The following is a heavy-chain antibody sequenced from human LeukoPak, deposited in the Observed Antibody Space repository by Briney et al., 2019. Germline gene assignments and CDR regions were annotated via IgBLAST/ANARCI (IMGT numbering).Heavy chain of an antibody. Sequence: ASVKVSCKASGYTFTSYYMHWVRQAPGQGLEWRGIINPSGGSTSYAQKFQGRVTMTRDTSTSTVYMELSSLTSEPTALSYCARHLVTTPIWTYYGMDVWGQGTTVTVSS. D-gene: IGHD4-11*01. CDR2: INPSGGST. CDR1: GYTFTSYY. J-gene: IGHJ6*02. CDR3: ARHLVTTPIWTYYGMDV. V-gene: IGHV1-46*01.